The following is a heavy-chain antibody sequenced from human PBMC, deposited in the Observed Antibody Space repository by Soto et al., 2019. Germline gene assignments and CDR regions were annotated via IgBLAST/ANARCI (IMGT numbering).Heavy chain of an antibody. CDR3: ARDFCPVTTCYDL. J-gene: IGHJ4*02. CDR2: ISGSGGST. V-gene: IGHV3-23*01. D-gene: IGHD2-2*01. Sequence: PGGSLRLSCAASGFTFSDYAMSWVRQAPGKGLEWVSAISGSGGSTYYADPVKGRFTISRAQSKNTLYLQMNSLRAEDTAVYYCARDFCPVTTCYDLWGQGVLVTVSS. CDR1: GFTFSDYA.